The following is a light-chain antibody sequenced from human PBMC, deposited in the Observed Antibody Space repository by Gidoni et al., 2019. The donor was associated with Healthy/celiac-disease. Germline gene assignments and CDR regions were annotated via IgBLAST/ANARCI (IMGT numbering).Light chain of an antibody. V-gene: IGKV3-15*01. CDR1: QSVSSN. CDR3: QQYTNWPQT. J-gene: IGKJ1*01. Sequence: EIVMTQSPATLSVSPGERATLSCRASQSVSSNLAWYQQKPDQAPRLLIYAASTRATGIPARFSGSGSGTEFTLTISSLQSEDFAVYYCQQYTNWPQTFXQXTKVEIK. CDR2: AAS.